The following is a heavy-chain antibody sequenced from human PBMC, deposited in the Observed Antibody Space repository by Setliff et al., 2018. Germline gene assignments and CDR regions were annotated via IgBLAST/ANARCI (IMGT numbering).Heavy chain of an antibody. V-gene: IGHV3-64*04. D-gene: IGHD3-22*01. CDR2: ISSNGGST. CDR1: GFTFSSYA. CDR3: VRDDDSSGYYSYYYMDV. Sequence: GSLRLSCSASGFTFSSYAMHWVRQAPGKGLKYVSAISSNGGSTYYADSVKGRFTISRDNVKNSLFLQMNSLRAEDTAVYYCVRDDDSSGYYSYYYMDVWGKGTTVTVSS. J-gene: IGHJ6*03.